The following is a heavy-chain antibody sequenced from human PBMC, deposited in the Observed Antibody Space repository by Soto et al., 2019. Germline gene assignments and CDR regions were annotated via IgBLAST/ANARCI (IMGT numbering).Heavy chain of an antibody. V-gene: IGHV4-39*07. J-gene: IGHJ4*02. CDR3: ALGSMAVVPEY. D-gene: IGHD2-15*01. CDR1: GGSISSSSYY. Sequence: SETLSLTCTVSGGSISSSSYYWGWIRQPPGKGLEWIGYIYYSRSTYYNPSLKSRVTMSVDTSKNQFSLKLSSMTAADTAVYYCALGSMAVVPEYWGQGTLVTVSS. CDR2: IYYSRST.